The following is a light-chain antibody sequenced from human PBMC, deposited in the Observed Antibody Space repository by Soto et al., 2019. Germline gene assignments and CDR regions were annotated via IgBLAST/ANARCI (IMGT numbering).Light chain of an antibody. J-gene: IGLJ3*02. CDR3: SSFAASNTWV. Sequence: QSALTQPPSASGSPGQSVTISCTGTSRDVGAYNYVSWYQQHAGKAPKLVIYEVTKRPSGVHDRFSGSKSANTASLTVYGLQAEDEADYYCSSFAASNTWVFGGGTKLTVL. V-gene: IGLV2-8*01. CDR2: EVT. CDR1: SRDVGAYNY.